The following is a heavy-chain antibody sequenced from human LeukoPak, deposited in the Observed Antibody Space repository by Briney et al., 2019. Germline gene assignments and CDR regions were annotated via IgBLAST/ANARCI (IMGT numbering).Heavy chain of an antibody. D-gene: IGHD2-2*01. J-gene: IGHJ3*02. CDR3: AKGASPQIVVVPAAGGHDAFDI. V-gene: IGHV1-2*02. CDR2: INPNSGGT. CDR1: GYTFTGYY. Sequence: ASVKVSCKASGYTFTGYYMHWVRQAPGQGLEWMGWINPNSGGTNNAQKFQGRVTMTRDTSISTAYMELSRLRSDDTAVYYCAKGASPQIVVVPAAGGHDAFDIWGQGTMVTVSS.